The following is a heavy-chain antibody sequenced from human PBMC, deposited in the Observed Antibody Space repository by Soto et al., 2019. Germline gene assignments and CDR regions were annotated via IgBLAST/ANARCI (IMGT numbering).Heavy chain of an antibody. CDR1: GGSISSSSYY. J-gene: IGHJ4*02. CDR3: VRRISASSNFDN. CDR2: IYYNGNT. V-gene: IGHV4-39*02. D-gene: IGHD6-6*01. Sequence: SETLSLTCTVPGGSISSSSYYWVWIRQPPGKGLEWIGNIYYNGNTYYTPSLKSRVTMSVDTSNNHFSLKLNSVTAADTAVYYCVRRISASSNFDNWGQGTLVTVSS.